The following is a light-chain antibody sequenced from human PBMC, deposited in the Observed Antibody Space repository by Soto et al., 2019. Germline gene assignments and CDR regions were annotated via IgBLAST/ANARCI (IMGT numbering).Light chain of an antibody. Sequence: SALTQPASVSGSPGQSITISCTGSGSDIGAYNYVSWYQQHPGKAPKLLIHGVTRRPSGVSSRFSASKSAYTASLTISGLQAEDEANYYCSSFTTSYFYVFGPGTRSPS. V-gene: IGLV2-14*01. CDR1: GSDIGAYNY. J-gene: IGLJ1*01. CDR2: GVT. CDR3: SSFTTSYFYV.